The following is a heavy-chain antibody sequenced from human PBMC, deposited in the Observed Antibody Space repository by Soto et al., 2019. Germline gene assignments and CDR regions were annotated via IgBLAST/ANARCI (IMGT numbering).Heavy chain of an antibody. V-gene: IGHV2-5*02. CDR1: GFSPSTSGVR. D-gene: IGHD2-2*01. CDR2: IYWDDDK. CDR3: ANLGYGSSTRCYAGVFRWDWFDP. Sequence: QLTLKESGPTLVNPTQTLTRTCTVSGFSPSTSGVRVGWIGKPPGKALEWLALIYWDDDKRYSPSRKSRITITNDTSKNQVVLTMTNMDPVDTATSYCANLGYGSSTRCYAGVFRWDWFDPWGQGTLVTVSS. J-gene: IGHJ5*02.